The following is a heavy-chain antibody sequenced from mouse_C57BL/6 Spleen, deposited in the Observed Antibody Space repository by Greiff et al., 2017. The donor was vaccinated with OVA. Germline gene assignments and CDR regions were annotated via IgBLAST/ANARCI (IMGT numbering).Heavy chain of an antibody. D-gene: IGHD1-1*01. J-gene: IGHJ3*01. CDR3: ASHYGSSSAWFAY. V-gene: IGHV1-52*01. Sequence: QVQLQQPGAELVRPGSSVKLSCKASGYTFTSYWMHWVKQRPIQGLEWIGNIDPSDSETHYNQKFKDKATLTVDKSSSTAYMQLSSLTSEDSAVYYCASHYGSSSAWFAYWGQGTLVTVSA. CDR2: IDPSDSET. CDR1: GYTFTSYW.